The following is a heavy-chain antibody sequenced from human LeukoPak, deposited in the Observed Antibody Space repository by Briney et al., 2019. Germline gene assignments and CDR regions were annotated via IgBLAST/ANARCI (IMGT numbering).Heavy chain of an antibody. Sequence: GESLKISCKGSGYSFTTHWIGWVRQLSGEGLEWMGLIFPGDSETIYSPSLQGQVTISADKSINTAYLRWSSLKASDTAMYYCATSESQTRFDYWGQGTLVTVSS. CDR1: GYSFTTHW. J-gene: IGHJ4*02. CDR3: ATSESQTRFDY. D-gene: IGHD1/OR15-1a*01. CDR2: IFPGDSET. V-gene: IGHV5-51*01.